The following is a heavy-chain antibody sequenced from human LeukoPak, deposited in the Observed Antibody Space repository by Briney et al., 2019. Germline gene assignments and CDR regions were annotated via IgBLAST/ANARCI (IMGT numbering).Heavy chain of an antibody. D-gene: IGHD3-10*01. J-gene: IGHJ4*02. CDR3: ARDMFYYSSGSYFGLDY. Sequence: PSETLSLTCTVSGGSISSYYWSWIRQPAGKGLEWIGRISYSGNTDYNPSLKGRVTMSVEASKSQVSLKLRSVTAADTAMYYCARDMFYYSSGSYFGLDYWGQGTLLTVSS. CDR2: ISYSGNT. V-gene: IGHV4-4*07. CDR1: GGSISSYY.